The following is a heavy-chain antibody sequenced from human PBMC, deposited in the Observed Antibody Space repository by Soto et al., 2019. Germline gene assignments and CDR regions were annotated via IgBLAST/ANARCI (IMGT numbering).Heavy chain of an antibody. CDR3: ARDLAAGDH. CDR1: GYTFTHYY. J-gene: IGHJ4*02. D-gene: IGHD6-13*01. Sequence: QVQLVQSGAEVKKPGASVKVSCRTSGYTFTHYYLHWVRQAPGQGLEWLGIINPASGSTNYAQDFQGRVTLTMDTSTTTVYMELSGLRAEVTAIFYCARDLAAGDHWGQGTLVTVSS. V-gene: IGHV1-46*01. CDR2: INPASGST.